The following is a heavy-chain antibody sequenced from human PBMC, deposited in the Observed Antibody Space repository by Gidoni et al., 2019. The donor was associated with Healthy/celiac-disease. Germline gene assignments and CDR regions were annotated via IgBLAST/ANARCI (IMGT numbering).Heavy chain of an antibody. V-gene: IGHV3-15*01. J-gene: IGHJ2*01. D-gene: IGHD3-22*01. CDR3: TTEIPYYYDSSGYPGGPNWYFDL. CDR2: IKSKTDGGTT. Sequence: EVQLVASGVGLVKPGGSLSLSCAASGFPFITAWLSWVRPAPGKGLVWVGRIKSKTDGGTTDYAAHVKGRFTISRDDSKNTLYLQMNSLKTEDTAVYYCTTEIPYYYDSSGYPGGPNWYFDLWGRGTLVTVSS. CDR1: GFPFITAW.